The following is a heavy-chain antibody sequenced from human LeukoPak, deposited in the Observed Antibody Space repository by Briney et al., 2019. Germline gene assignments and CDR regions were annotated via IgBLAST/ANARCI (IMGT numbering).Heavy chain of an antibody. Sequence: SETLSLTCAVYGGSFSGYYWGWIRQPPGKGLEWVGEISYSGSTNYNPSLKSRVPISVDTSKNQFSLKLSSVTAADTAVYYYATRAATRSYGMDVWGQGTTVTVSS. CDR1: GGSFSGYY. CDR3: ATRAATRSYGMDV. V-gene: IGHV4-34*01. D-gene: IGHD6-25*01. CDR2: ISYSGST. J-gene: IGHJ6*02.